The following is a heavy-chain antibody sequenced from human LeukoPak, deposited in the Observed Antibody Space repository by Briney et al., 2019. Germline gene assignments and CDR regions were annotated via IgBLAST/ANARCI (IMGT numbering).Heavy chain of an antibody. Sequence: SETLSLTCTVSGGSISSSSYYWGWIRQPPGEGLEWIGSIYYSGSTYYNPSLKSRVTISVDTSKNQFSLKLSSVTAADTAVYYCARDYCSGGSCFIYWGQGTLVTVSS. CDR1: GGSISSSSYY. V-gene: IGHV4-39*07. CDR2: IYYSGST. CDR3: ARDYCSGGSCFIY. J-gene: IGHJ4*02. D-gene: IGHD2-15*01.